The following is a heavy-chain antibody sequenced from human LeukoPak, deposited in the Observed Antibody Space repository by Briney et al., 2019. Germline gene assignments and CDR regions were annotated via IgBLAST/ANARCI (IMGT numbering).Heavy chain of an antibody. D-gene: IGHD5-24*01. Sequence: SETLSLTCTVSGCSISSYYWSWIRQPPGKGLEWIGYIYYSGSTNYNPSLKSRVTISVDTSKNQFSLKLSSVTAADTAVYYCARDGRDGYNQFHYWGQGTLVTVSS. V-gene: IGHV4-59*01. CDR1: GCSISSYY. CDR3: ARDGRDGYNQFHY. J-gene: IGHJ4*02. CDR2: IYYSGST.